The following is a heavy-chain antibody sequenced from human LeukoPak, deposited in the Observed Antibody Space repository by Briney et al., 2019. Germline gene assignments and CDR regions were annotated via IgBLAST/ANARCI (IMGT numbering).Heavy chain of an antibody. V-gene: IGHV3-23*01. CDR3: AKDLLTYYYDSSGYYGDAFDI. Sequence: ETLSLTCTVSGGSISTYYWSWIRQPPGKGLEWVSAISGSGGSTYYADSVKGRFTISRDNSKNTLYLQMNSLRAEDTAVYYCAKDLLTYYYDSSGYYGDAFDIWGQGTMVTVSS. CDR2: ISGSGGST. J-gene: IGHJ3*02. CDR1: GGSISTYY. D-gene: IGHD3-22*01.